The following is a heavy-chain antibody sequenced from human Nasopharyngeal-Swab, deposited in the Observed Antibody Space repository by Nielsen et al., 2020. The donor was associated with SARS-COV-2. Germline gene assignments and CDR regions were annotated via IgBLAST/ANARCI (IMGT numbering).Heavy chain of an antibody. CDR2: IYPGDSDT. D-gene: IGHD5/OR15-5a*01. CDR1: GYSFTSYW. J-gene: IGHJ4*02. V-gene: IGHV5-51*01. CDR3: ARIPSTLPDY. Sequence: KVSCKGSGYSFTSYWIGWVRQMPGKGLEWMGFIYPGDSDTRYSPSFQGQVTISADKSISTAYLQWSSLKASDIAMYYCARIPSTLPDYWGQGTLVTVSS.